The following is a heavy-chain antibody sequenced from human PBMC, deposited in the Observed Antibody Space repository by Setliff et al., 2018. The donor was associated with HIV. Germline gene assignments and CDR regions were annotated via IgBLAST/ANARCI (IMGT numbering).Heavy chain of an antibody. D-gene: IGHD3-9*01. Sequence: TLSLTCTVSGDSINNYYWSWIRQPPGKGLEWIGYVYSTGSTNSKSSLKSRVTISVDTSKNQFSLKLSSVTAADTAVYYCARVATGPESFDIWGQGTMVTV. J-gene: IGHJ3*02. CDR3: ARVATGPESFDI. V-gene: IGHV4-59*01. CDR2: VYSTGST. CDR1: GDSINNYY.